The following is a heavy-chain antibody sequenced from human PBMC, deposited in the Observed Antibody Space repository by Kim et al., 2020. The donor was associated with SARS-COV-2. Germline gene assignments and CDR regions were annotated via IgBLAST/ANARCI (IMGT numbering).Heavy chain of an antibody. CDR1: GGSISSGGYY. V-gene: IGHV4-31*03. Sequence: SETLSLTCTVSGGSISSGGYYWSWIRQHPGKGLEWIGYIYYSGSTYYNPSLKSRVTISVDTSKNQFSLKLSSVTAADTAVYYCARVAPDYYDSKPYGMDVWGQGTTVTVSS. CDR2: IYYSGST. CDR3: ARVAPDYYDSKPYGMDV. D-gene: IGHD3-22*01. J-gene: IGHJ6*02.